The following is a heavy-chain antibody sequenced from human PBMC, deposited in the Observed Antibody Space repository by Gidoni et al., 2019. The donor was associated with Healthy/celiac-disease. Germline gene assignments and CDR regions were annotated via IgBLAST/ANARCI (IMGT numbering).Heavy chain of an antibody. V-gene: IGHV3-21*01. CDR1: GFTFRSYS. Sequence: EVQLVESGGGLVKPGGSLRLSCAASGFTFRSYSMNWVRQAPGKGLEWVSSISSSSSYINYADSVKGRFTISRDNAKNSLYLQMNSLRAEDTAVYYCASGQDVDIVATADYWGQGTLVTVSS. D-gene: IGHD5-12*01. CDR3: ASGQDVDIVATADY. CDR2: ISSSSSYI. J-gene: IGHJ4*02.